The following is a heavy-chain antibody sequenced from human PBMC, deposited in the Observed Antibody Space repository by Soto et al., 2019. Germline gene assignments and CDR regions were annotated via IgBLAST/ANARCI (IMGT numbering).Heavy chain of an antibody. D-gene: IGHD3-3*01. CDR3: AILGESDYYYMDV. CDR1: GYSFTSYW. V-gene: IGHV5-51*01. J-gene: IGHJ6*03. Sequence: GESLKISWKGSGYSFTSYWICWVRQMPGKGLEWMGIIYPGDSDTRYTPSFQGQVTISADKSISTAYLQWSSLKASDTAMYYCAILGESDYYYMDVWGQGTTVTVP. CDR2: IYPGDSDT.